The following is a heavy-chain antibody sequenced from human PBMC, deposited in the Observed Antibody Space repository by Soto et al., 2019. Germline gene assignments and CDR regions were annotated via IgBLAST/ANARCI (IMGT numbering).Heavy chain of an antibody. J-gene: IGHJ3*02. CDR2: ISHDGTNR. Sequence: QVQLVGSGGDIVQPGRSLRLSCAASGFTFSSYAMQWVRQAPGKGLEWLAVISHDGTNRYYADSVKGRFTISRDNSKNTLYLQMDGLRAEDTAVYYCASDPGLGMAVRRVFDIWGQGTMVTVSS. V-gene: IGHV3-30-3*01. CDR1: GFTFSSYA. D-gene: IGHD3-3*01. CDR3: ASDPGLGMAVRRVFDI.